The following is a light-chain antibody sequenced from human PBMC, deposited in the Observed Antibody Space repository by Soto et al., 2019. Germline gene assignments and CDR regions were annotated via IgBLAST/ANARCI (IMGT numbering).Light chain of an antibody. CDR3: NSYANSDNLV. J-gene: IGLJ2*01. V-gene: IGLV2-8*01. CDR1: SNDVGGYHY. Sequence: QSALTQPPSASGSPGQSVTISCTGTSNDVGGYHYVSWYQQHPGKAPKLMIYEVSKRPSGVPDRFSGSKSGNTASLTVSGLQDEDEADYYCNSYANSDNLVFGGGTQLTVL. CDR2: EVS.